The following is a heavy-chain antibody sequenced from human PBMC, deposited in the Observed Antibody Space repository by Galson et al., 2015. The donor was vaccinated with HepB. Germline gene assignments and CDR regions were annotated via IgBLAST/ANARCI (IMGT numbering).Heavy chain of an antibody. J-gene: IGHJ4*02. Sequence: QSGAEVKKPGESLKISCKGSGYSFTSHWIGWVRQMPGKGLEWMGIIYPRDSDTRYSPSFQGQVTMSADESINTAHLQWSSLKASDTAIYYCARTYYDYVWGSYRFFDLWGQGTLVTVSS. D-gene: IGHD3-16*02. V-gene: IGHV5-51*03. CDR3: ARTYYDYVWGSYRFFDL. CDR2: IYPRDSDT. CDR1: GYSFTSHW.